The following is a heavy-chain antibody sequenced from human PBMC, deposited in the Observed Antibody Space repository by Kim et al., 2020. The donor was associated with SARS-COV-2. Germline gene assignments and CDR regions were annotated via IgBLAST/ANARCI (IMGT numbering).Heavy chain of an antibody. CDR2: IIADTGDT. CDR3: ARDLVGDSGSHFDY. J-gene: IGHJ4*02. CDR1: GYTFSSYT. Sequence: SVKVSCKASGYTFSSYTIHWVRQAPGQKLEWMGWIIADTGDTNYSENFQGRVTITRDTSATTAYMELSSLRSEDTALYYCARDLVGDSGSHFDYLGQGTLVTVSS. V-gene: IGHV1-3*01. D-gene: IGHD1-26*01.